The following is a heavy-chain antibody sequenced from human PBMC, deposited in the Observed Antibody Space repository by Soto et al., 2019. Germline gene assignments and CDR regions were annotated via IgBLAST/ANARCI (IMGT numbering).Heavy chain of an antibody. CDR3: ARGEWLRLVNRYGMDV. Sequence: SETLSLTCAVYGGSFSGYYWSWIRQPPGKGLEWIGEINHSGSTNYNPSLKSRVTISVDTSKNQFSLKLSSVTAADTAVYYCARGEWLRLVNRYGMDVWGQGTTVTVSS. CDR2: INHSGST. CDR1: GGSFSGYY. J-gene: IGHJ6*02. D-gene: IGHD5-12*01. V-gene: IGHV4-34*01.